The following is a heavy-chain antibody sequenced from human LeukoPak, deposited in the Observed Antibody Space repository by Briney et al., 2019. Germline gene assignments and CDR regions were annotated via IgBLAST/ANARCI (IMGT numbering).Heavy chain of an antibody. Sequence: GLSLSLSGAGSGFTFSSYSMNWVRPGPGKGLEWVSSISSSSSYIYYADSGKVRFTSSRYNAKNSLYLHSKSAGAEDVSGYDWARVSRGSGWEYWGQGNLVTASS. CDR3: ARVSRGSGWEY. V-gene: IGHV3-21*03. J-gene: IGHJ4*02. CDR2: ISSSSSYI. D-gene: IGHD6-19*01. CDR1: GFTFSSYS.